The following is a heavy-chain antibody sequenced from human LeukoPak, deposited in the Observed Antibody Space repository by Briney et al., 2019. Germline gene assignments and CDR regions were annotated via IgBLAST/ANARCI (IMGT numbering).Heavy chain of an antibody. CDR3: ARQPYQLASYYYYMDV. Sequence: SETLSLTCAVYGGSLSGYYWSWIRQPPGKGLEWIGEINHSGSTNYNPSLKSRVTISVDTSKNQFSLKLSSVTAADTAVYYCARQPYQLASYYYYMDVWGKGTTVTVSS. CDR1: GGSLSGYY. V-gene: IGHV4-34*01. J-gene: IGHJ6*03. D-gene: IGHD2-2*01. CDR2: INHSGST.